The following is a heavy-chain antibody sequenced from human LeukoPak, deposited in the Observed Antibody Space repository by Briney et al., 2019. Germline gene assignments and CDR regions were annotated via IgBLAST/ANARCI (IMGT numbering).Heavy chain of an antibody. CDR2: ISWNSGSI. CDR3: ARDRRDIIVIPAATTYYYYMDV. V-gene: IGHV3-9*01. J-gene: IGHJ6*03. CDR1: GFTFDDYA. D-gene: IGHD2-2*01. Sequence: PGRSLRLSCAASGFTFDDYAMHWVRQAPGKGLEWVSGISWNSGSIGYADSVKGRFTISRDNSKNTLYLQMNSLRAEDTAVYYCARDRRDIIVIPAATTYYYYMDVWGKGTTVTVSS.